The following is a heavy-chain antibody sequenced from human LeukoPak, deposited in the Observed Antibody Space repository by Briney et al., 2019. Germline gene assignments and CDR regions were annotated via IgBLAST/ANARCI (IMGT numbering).Heavy chain of an antibody. CDR3: ARDQHFYYYDTSAFHDAFDI. J-gene: IGHJ3*02. Sequence: PGGSLRLSCAASVFTFSSYAMSWVRPAPAKGREWVSYISSSGGTIYYAESVKGRFTISRDNAKNSLYLQMNSLRDEDTAVYYCARDQHFYYYDTSAFHDAFDIWGPGTMVTVSS. CDR1: VFTFSSYA. V-gene: IGHV3-48*02. CDR2: ISSSGGTI. D-gene: IGHD3-22*01.